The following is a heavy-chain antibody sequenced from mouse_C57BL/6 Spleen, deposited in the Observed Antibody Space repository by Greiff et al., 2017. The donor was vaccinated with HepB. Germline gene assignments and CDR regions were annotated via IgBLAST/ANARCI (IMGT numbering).Heavy chain of an antibody. J-gene: IGHJ2*01. Sequence: EVQLQESGGGLVKPGGSLKLSCAASGFTFSSYAMSWVRQTPEKRLEWVATISDGGSYTYYPDNVKGRFTISRDNAKNNLYLQMSHLKSEDTAMYYCAREGLGFDYWGQGTTLTVSS. CDR1: GFTFSSYA. D-gene: IGHD4-1*01. V-gene: IGHV5-4*01. CDR3: AREGLGFDY. CDR2: ISDGGSYT.